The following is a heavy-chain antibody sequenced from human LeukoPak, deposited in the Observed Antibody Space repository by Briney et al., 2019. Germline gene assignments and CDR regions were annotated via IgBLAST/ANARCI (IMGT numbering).Heavy chain of an antibody. J-gene: IGHJ4*02. CDR2: IYYSGST. V-gene: IGHV4-59*01. Sequence: SETLSLTCTVSGGSISSYYWSWIRQPPGKGLEWIGYIYYSGSTNYNPSLNSRVTISVDTSNNQFSLKLSSVTAADTAVYYCAREVVGSSFFDYWGQETLVTVSS. CDR3: AREVVGSSFFDY. D-gene: IGHD6-6*01. CDR1: GGSISSYY.